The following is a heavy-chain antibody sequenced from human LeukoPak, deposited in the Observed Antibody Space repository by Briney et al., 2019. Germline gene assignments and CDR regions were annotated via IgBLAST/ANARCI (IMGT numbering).Heavy chain of an antibody. CDR2: ISSSGYYI. J-gene: IGHJ4*02. CDR1: GFTFSSYT. Sequence: GGSLRLSCAASGFTFSSYTMNRVRQPPGKGLEWVSSISSSGYYIYYTDSVEGRFTISRHNARNSLYLQMNSLRAEDTAVYYCARDIATDGHSAIDYWGQGTLVTVSS. V-gene: IGHV3-21*01. CDR3: ARDIATDGHSAIDY. D-gene: IGHD6-13*01.